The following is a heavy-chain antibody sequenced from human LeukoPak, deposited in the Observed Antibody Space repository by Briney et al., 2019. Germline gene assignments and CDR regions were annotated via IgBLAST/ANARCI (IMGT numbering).Heavy chain of an antibody. Sequence: GGSLRLACAASGFTFGNYAMGWVRQAPGKWLEWLSCLSGSGVSKYYTDSVKGRFTISRDNSTNKVYLQMNSLRAEDTALYFCAKDGCGGSYYYFDYWGQGTLVTVSS. CDR2: LSGSGVSK. V-gene: IGHV3-23*01. CDR1: GFTFGNYA. J-gene: IGHJ4*02. D-gene: IGHD4-23*01. CDR3: AKDGCGGSYYYFDY.